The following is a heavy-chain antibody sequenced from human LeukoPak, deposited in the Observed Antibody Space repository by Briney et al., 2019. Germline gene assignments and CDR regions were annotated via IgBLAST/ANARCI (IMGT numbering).Heavy chain of an antibody. Sequence: PGGSLRLSCADSGFTFSNYNMNWVRQAPGKAMEWVSSITSSGSYTFYADSVKGRFTISRDNAKNSLYLQMDSLGPEDTAVYYCARDPYSGNYGTYYYYYMDVWGKGTTVTISS. D-gene: IGHD1-26*01. V-gene: IGHV3-21*01. CDR1: GFTFSNYN. CDR2: ITSSGSYT. J-gene: IGHJ6*03. CDR3: ARDPYSGNYGTYYYYYMDV.